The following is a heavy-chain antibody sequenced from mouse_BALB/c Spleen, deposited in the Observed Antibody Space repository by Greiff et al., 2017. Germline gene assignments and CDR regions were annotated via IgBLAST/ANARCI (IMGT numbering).Heavy chain of an antibody. Sequence: VQLKQSGAELVKPGASVKLSCTASGFNIKDTYMHWVKQRPEQGLEWIGRIDPANGNTKYDPKFQGKATITADTSSNTAYLQLSSLTSEDTAVYYCAWGWLLQGWFAYWGQGTLVTVSA. CDR2: IDPANGNT. CDR1: GFNIKDTY. CDR3: AWGWLLQGWFAY. D-gene: IGHD2-3*01. V-gene: IGHV14-3*02. J-gene: IGHJ3*01.